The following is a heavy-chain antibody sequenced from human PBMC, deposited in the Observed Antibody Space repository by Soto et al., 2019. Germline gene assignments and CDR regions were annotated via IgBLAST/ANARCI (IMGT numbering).Heavy chain of an antibody. D-gene: IGHD2-21*01. J-gene: IGHJ5*02. CDR1: GGSVSSGTYY. CDR2: MSYSGSA. CDR3: ATLPPRIVVSLPPIPT. V-gene: IGHV4-61*01. Sequence: SETLSLTCTVSGGSVSSGTYYWSWIRQPPGKGLEWIGYMSYSGSANYNPSLKSRVTISVDTSKNQFSLKLSSVTAADTAVYYCATLPPRIVVSLPPIPTWGQGILVTVS.